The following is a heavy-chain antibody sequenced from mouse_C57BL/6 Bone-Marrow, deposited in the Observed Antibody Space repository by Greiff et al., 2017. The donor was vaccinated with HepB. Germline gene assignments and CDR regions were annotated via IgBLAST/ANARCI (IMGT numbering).Heavy chain of an antibody. CDR3: ASLDSSGLAWFAY. J-gene: IGHJ3*01. CDR2: ISGGGGNT. Sequence: EVQVVESGGGLVKPGGSLKLSCAASGFTFSSYTMSWVRQTPEKRLEWVATISGGGGNTYYPDSVKGRFTISRDNAKNTLYLQMSSLRSEDTALYYCASLDSSGLAWFAYWGQGTLVTVSA. V-gene: IGHV5-9*01. CDR1: GFTFSSYT. D-gene: IGHD3-2*02.